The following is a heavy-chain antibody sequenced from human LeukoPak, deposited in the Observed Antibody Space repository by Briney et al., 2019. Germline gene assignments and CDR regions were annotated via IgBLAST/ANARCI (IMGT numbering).Heavy chain of an antibody. CDR1: GGSISSYY. V-gene: IGHV4-59*01. Sequence: SETLSLTCTVSGGSISSYYWSWLRQPPGKGLEWIGYIYYSGSTNYNPSLRSRVSMSLDTSKNQFSLKLSSVTAADTAVYYCARGDGNDFKWFDPWGQGTLVTVSS. CDR2: IYYSGST. D-gene: IGHD3/OR15-3a*01. CDR3: ARGDGNDFKWFDP. J-gene: IGHJ5*02.